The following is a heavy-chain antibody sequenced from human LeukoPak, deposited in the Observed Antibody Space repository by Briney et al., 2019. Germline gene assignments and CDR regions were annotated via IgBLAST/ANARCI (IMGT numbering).Heavy chain of an antibody. V-gene: IGHV4-59*11. Sequence: SETLSLTCVVSGDSFSSHYWTWIRQSPGKGLEWIGYISYIGSTNYNPSLKSRVTISIDTSKNQFSLKLRSVTAADTAVYYCATALVTVTKGFEIWGQGTMVSVSS. CDR2: ISYIGST. J-gene: IGHJ3*02. D-gene: IGHD4-17*01. CDR3: ATALVTVTKGFEI. CDR1: GDSFSSHY.